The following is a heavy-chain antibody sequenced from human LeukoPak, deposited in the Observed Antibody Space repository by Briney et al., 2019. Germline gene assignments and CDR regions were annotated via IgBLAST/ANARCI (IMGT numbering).Heavy chain of an antibody. V-gene: IGHV4-30-4*01. CDR3: ARAFDFVTGLTHYYGMDV. Sequence: SETLSLTCTVSGGSISSGDYYWSWFRQPPGKGLEWMGYIHYSGSTYYSPSLKSRVTISRDTSKNQFSLKLSSVTAADTAVYYCARAFDFVTGLTHYYGMDVWGQGTTVPVSS. J-gene: IGHJ6*02. CDR2: IHYSGST. CDR1: GGSISSGDYY. D-gene: IGHD3-9*01.